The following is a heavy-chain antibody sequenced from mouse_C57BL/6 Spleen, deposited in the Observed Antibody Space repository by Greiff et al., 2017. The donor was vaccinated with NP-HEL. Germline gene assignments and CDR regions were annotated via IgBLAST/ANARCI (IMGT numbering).Heavy chain of an antibody. J-gene: IGHJ2*01. D-gene: IGHD2-4*01. CDR1: GFTFSSYA. CDR2: ISDGGSYT. V-gene: IGHV5-4*01. CDR3: ARDQDYADY. Sequence: DVKLVESGGGLVKPGGSLKLSCAASGFTFSSYAMSWVRQTPEKRLEWVATISDGGSYTYYPDNVKGRFTISRDNAKNNLYLQMSHLKSEDTAMYYCARDQDYADYWGQGTTLTVSS.